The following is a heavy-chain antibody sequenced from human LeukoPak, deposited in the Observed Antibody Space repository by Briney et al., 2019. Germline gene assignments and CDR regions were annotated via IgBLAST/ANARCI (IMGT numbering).Heavy chain of an antibody. D-gene: IGHD3-10*01. V-gene: IGHV3-7*01. J-gene: IGHJ4*02. CDR1: GFTFSSYW. CDR3: SRGEGDDY. CDR2: INGDESEK. Sequence: PGGSLILSCAASGFTFSSYWMSWVRQAPGKGLEWVANINGDESEKYYVDSVKARFTISRDNAKNSLYLQMNSLRVDDTAIYYCSRGEGDDYWGQGTLATVSS.